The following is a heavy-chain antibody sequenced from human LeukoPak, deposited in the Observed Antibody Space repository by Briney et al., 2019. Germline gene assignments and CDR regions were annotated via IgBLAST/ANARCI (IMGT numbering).Heavy chain of an antibody. CDR1: GFTVSSNY. Sequence: GGSLRLSCAASGFTVSSNYMSWVRQAPGKGLEWVSVIYSGGSTYYADSVKGRFTISRDNSKNTLYLQMNSLRAEDTAVYYCAREEEWYASGTYYKGFDSWGQGTLVTVSS. CDR3: AREEEWYASGTYYKGFDS. V-gene: IGHV3-53*01. J-gene: IGHJ4*02. CDR2: IYSGGST. D-gene: IGHD3-10*01.